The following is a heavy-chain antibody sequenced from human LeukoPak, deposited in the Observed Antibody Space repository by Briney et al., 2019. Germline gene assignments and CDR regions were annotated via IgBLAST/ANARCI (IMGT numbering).Heavy chain of an antibody. CDR1: GFTFSDFR. D-gene: IGHD2-2*01. CDR2: ITSGGTYI. Sequence: GGSLRLSCAASGFTFSDFRMSWVREAPGNGLEWVSSITSGGTYIYYADSVTGRFTIPRDNAQNSLYLQMNSLTVEDTAVDYCVRVKRSSTTSFYAFAVWGQGTVVSVSS. V-gene: IGHV3-21*01. J-gene: IGHJ3*01. CDR3: VRVKRSSTTSFYAFAV.